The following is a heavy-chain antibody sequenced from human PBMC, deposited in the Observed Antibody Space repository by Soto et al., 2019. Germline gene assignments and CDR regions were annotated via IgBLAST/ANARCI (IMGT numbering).Heavy chain of an antibody. CDR3: ARIVPEQLRSYYYYYYMDV. Sequence: QVQLMQSGPEVKKPGASVKVSCQASGYMFANYGISWVRQAPGQGLEWMGWISAYNGNTHYAQKFQDRVTMTTDTSASTAYRALRNLRAADTAVYFCARIVPEQLRSYYYYYYMDVWGKGATVTASS. CDR2: ISAYNGNT. CDR1: GYMFANYG. D-gene: IGHD6-13*01. V-gene: IGHV1-18*01. J-gene: IGHJ6*03.